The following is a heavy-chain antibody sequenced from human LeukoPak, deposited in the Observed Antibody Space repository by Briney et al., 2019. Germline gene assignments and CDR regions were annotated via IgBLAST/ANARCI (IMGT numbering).Heavy chain of an antibody. D-gene: IGHD3-3*01. V-gene: IGHV3-30-3*01. CDR2: ISYDGSNK. Sequence: PGGSLRLSCAASGFTFSSYAMHWVRQAPGKGLEWVAVISYDGSNKYYADSVKGRFTISRDNSKNALYLQMNSLRAEDTAVYYCARVGYALPYYYYGMDVWGQGTTVTVSS. CDR1: GFTFSSYA. J-gene: IGHJ6*02. CDR3: ARVGYALPYYYYGMDV.